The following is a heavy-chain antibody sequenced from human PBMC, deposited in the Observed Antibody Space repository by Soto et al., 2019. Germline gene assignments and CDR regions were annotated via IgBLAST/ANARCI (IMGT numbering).Heavy chain of an antibody. J-gene: IGHJ6*02. CDR3: SKGRWTVGHCSGGSCYDGMDG. V-gene: IGHV1-2*02. CDR1: GYTFIGFS. Sequence: ASVKVSCKSSGYTFIGFSLHWVRQAPGQGLEWMGWINPKNGDTYYAQKFQGRVTMTRDTSINTVYMELNSLKSDDTAVYYCSKGRWTVGHCSGGSCYDGMDGWGQGTTVTVSS. CDR2: INPKNGDT. D-gene: IGHD2-15*01.